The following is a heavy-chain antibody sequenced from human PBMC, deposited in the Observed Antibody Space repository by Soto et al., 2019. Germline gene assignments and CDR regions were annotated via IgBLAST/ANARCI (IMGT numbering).Heavy chain of an antibody. CDR2: IIPIFGTA. J-gene: IGHJ6*02. CDR1: GGTFSSYA. Sequence: SVKVSCKASGGTFSSYAISWVRQAPGQGLEWMGGIIPIFGTANYAQKFQGRVTITADESTSTAYMELSSLRSADTAVYYCARGRVPRNYYYYYGMDVWGQGTTVTVPS. CDR3: ARGRVPRNYYYYYGMDV. V-gene: IGHV1-69*13. D-gene: IGHD1-1*01.